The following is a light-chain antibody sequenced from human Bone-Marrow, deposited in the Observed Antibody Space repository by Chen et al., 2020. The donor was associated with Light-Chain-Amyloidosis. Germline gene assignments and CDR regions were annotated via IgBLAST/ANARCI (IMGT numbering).Light chain of an antibody. Sequence: SYVLTQPSSVSVAPGQTATIACGGNNIGSTSVHWYQQTPGQAPLLVVYDDSDRPSGIPERWSGSNSRNTATLTISRVEAEDEADYYCQVWDRSSDRPVFGGGTKLTVL. CDR2: DDS. CDR3: QVWDRSSDRPV. CDR1: NIGSTS. V-gene: IGLV3-21*02. J-gene: IGLJ3*02.